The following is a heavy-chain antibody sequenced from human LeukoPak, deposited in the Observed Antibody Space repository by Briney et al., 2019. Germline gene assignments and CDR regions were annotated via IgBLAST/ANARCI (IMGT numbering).Heavy chain of an antibody. V-gene: IGHV3-48*03. D-gene: IGHD3-10*01. CDR3: ARTLWFGELDFDY. Sequence: QPGGSLRLSCAASGFTFNSYEMNWVRQAPGKGLEWVSYIGSSGSTIYYADSVKGRFTISRDNAKNSLYLQMNSLRAEDTAVYYCARTLWFGELDFDYWGQGTLVTVSS. CDR1: GFTFNSYE. J-gene: IGHJ4*02. CDR2: IGSSGSTI.